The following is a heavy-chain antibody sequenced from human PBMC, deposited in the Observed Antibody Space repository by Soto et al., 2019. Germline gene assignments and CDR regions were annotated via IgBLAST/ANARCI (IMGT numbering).Heavy chain of an antibody. V-gene: IGHV3-30*18. Sequence: QVQLVESGGGVVQPGRSLRLSCAASGFTFSDYGMHWVRQAPGKGLEWVAVISYGGINKFYADSVRGRFTISRDDSKNTLYLQMNTLRVEDTAIYYCAKGRGMPDPDLADPWGQGTLVIVSS. D-gene: IGHD3-10*01. CDR1: GFTFSDYG. CDR2: ISYGGINK. CDR3: AKGRGMPDPDLADP. J-gene: IGHJ5*02.